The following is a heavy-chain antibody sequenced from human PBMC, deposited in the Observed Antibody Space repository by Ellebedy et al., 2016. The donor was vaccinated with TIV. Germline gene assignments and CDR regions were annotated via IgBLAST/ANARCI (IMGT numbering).Heavy chain of an antibody. Sequence: SETLSLXCALSGDSVSSNSAAWNWIRQSPSRGLEWLGRTYYRSKWYNDYAVSVKSRITINPDTSKNQFSLQLNSVTPEDTAVYYCAREGGIAAVNWFDPWGQGTLVTVSS. V-gene: IGHV6-1*01. CDR2: TYYRSKWYN. D-gene: IGHD6-13*01. CDR1: GDSVSSNSAA. CDR3: AREGGIAAVNWFDP. J-gene: IGHJ5*02.